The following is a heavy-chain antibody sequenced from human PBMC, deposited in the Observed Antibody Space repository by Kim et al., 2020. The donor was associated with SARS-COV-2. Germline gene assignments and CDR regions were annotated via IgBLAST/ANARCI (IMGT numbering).Heavy chain of an antibody. J-gene: IGHJ4*02. Sequence: YAAPVKGRFTISRDNSKNTLYLQMNSLRAEDTDVYYCAKDYGDYYFDYWGQGTLVTVSS. CDR3: AKDYGDYYFDY. V-gene: IGHV3-23*01. D-gene: IGHD4-17*01.